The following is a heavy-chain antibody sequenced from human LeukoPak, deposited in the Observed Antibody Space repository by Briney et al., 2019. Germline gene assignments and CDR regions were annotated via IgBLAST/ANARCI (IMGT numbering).Heavy chain of an antibody. D-gene: IGHD2-21*02. J-gene: IGHJ6*02. CDR3: ARDRVVVTAIGYYYYYYGMDV. Sequence: ASVKVSCKASGYTFTSYYMHWVRQAPGQGLEWMGIINPSGGSTSYAQKFQGGVTMTRDTSTSTVYMELSSLRSEDTAVYYCARDRVVVTAIGYYYYYYGMDVWGQGTTVTVSS. CDR2: INPSGGST. V-gene: IGHV1-46*01. CDR1: GYTFTSYY.